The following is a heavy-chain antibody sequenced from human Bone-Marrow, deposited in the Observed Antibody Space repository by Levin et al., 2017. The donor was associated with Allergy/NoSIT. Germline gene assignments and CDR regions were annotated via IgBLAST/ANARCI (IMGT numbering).Heavy chain of an antibody. V-gene: IGHV4-31*03. CDR1: GGSISSGGYY. D-gene: IGHD6-6*01. CDR2: IYYSGST. Sequence: SETLSLTCTVSGGSISSGGYYWSWIRQHPGKGLEWIGYIYYSGSTYYNPSLKSRVTISVDTSKNQFSLKLSSVTAADTAVYYCARYSSSPNWFDPWGQGTLVTVSS. CDR3: ARYSSSPNWFDP. J-gene: IGHJ5*02.